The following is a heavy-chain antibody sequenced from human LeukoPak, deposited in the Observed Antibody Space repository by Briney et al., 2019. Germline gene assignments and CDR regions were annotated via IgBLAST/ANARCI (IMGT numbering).Heavy chain of an antibody. CDR1: GFTFSNAW. CDR2: IKSKTDGETA. V-gene: IGHV3-15*07. J-gene: IGHJ4*02. CDR3: TTAPINPRNLNIDY. D-gene: IGHD1-14*01. Sequence: PGGSLRLSCAAAGFTFSNAWMNWVRQAPGKGLEWGGRIKSKTDGETADCAAAVKGRFTISRDDLKNTLSLQMDSLQTEDTGVYYCTTAPINPRNLNIDYWGQGTLVTVSS.